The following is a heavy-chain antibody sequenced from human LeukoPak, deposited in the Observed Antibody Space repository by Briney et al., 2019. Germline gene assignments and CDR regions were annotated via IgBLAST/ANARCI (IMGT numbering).Heavy chain of an antibody. J-gene: IGHJ4*02. CDR1: GGSISSSSYY. D-gene: IGHD2-8*01. CDR3: ARDKRTVYCTNGVCPTPPDY. V-gene: IGHV4-39*07. CDR2: IYYSGST. Sequence: SETLSLTCTVSGGSISSSSYYWGWIRQPPGKGLEWIGSIYYSGSTYYNPSLKSRVTISVDTSKNQFSLKLSSVTAADTAGYYCARDKRTVYCTNGVCPTPPDYWGQGTLVTVSS.